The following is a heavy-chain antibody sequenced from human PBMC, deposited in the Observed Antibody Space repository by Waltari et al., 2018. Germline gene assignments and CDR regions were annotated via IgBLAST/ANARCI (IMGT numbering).Heavy chain of an antibody. CDR1: GFTLGDYG. CDR3: ARVLERSAYPDEYFNH. Sequence: EVQLVESGGDLVQPGGSLRPPCLAFGFTLGDYGISWVRQGPGKGLVWVSRINGAGSDTSYADSVKGRFTISRDNAKNTLFLQMNSLTAEDTAVYYCARVLERSAYPDEYFNHWGQGTLVSVSP. CDR2: INGAGSDT. J-gene: IGHJ1*01. D-gene: IGHD3-16*01. V-gene: IGHV3-74*01.